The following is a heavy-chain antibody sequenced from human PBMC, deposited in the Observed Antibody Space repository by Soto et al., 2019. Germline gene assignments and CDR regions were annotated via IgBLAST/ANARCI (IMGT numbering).Heavy chain of an antibody. D-gene: IGHD3-10*01. CDR3: TRDSKEDASGSAGYFDL. CDR1: GYTFTTYG. CDR2: ISGYNGKT. Sequence: QVHLVQSGAEVKKPGASVKVSCKASGYTFTTYGISWVRQASGQGLEWMAWISGYNGKTNYATKLRGRVTMTTDTSTSTAYMELRSLRSDDTAVYYCTRDSKEDASGSAGYFDLWGRGTLVTVSS. J-gene: IGHJ2*01. V-gene: IGHV1-18*01.